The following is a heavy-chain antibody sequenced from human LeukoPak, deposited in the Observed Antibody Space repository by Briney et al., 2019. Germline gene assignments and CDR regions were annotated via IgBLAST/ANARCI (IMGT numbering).Heavy chain of an antibody. D-gene: IGHD6-19*01. V-gene: IGHV4-59*01. CDR2: IYYSGST. CDR1: GGAISSYY. CDR3: ARTGYSSGWYFDY. J-gene: IGHJ4*02. Sequence: LETLSLTCTVSGGAISSYYWSWIRQTPGKGLEWIWYIYYSGSTNYNPSLKSRVTISVDTSKNQFSLKLRSVTAADTAVYYCARTGYSSGWYFDYWGQGTLVTVSS.